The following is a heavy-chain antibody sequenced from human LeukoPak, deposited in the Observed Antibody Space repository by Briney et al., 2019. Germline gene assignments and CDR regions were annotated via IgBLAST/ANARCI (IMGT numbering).Heavy chain of an antibody. J-gene: IGHJ4*02. Sequence: SETLSLTCAVYGGSFSGYYWSWIRQPPGKGLEWIGEINHSGSTNYNPSLKSRITISVDTSKNQCSLKLSSVTAADTAVYYCARVGILTGYYRYFVYWGQGTLVTVSS. CDR2: INHSGST. D-gene: IGHD3-9*01. V-gene: IGHV4-34*01. CDR3: ARVGILTGYYRYFVY. CDR1: GGSFSGYY.